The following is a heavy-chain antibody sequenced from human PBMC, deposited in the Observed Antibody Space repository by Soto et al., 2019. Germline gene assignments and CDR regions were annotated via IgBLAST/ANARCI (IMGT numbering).Heavy chain of an antibody. Sequence: EVQLVESGGGLVQPGRSLRLSCAASGFTFDDYAMHWVRQAPGKGLEWDSGISWNSGSKGNADSVKGRFTISRDNTKNSLYLQMNSLRVEDTALYYCAREIRSGGGSSWYWGFDYWGQGTRVTVSS. CDR2: ISWNSGSK. D-gene: IGHD6-13*01. V-gene: IGHV3-9*01. CDR3: AREIRSGGGSSWYWGFDY. J-gene: IGHJ4*02. CDR1: GFTFDDYA.